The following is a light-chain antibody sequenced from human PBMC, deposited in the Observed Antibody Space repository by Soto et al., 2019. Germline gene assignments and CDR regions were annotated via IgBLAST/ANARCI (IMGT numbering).Light chain of an antibody. Sequence: DIVMTQSPDSLAVSLGERATINCKSSQSVLSSSNNKNYLTWYQQKLGQPPKLLIYWASTRESGLPDRFSGSGSGADFTLTISSLQAEDVAVYYCQQYYSTPWTFGQGTKVEIK. CDR3: QQYYSTPWT. CDR1: QSVLSSSNNKNY. J-gene: IGKJ1*01. V-gene: IGKV4-1*01. CDR2: WAS.